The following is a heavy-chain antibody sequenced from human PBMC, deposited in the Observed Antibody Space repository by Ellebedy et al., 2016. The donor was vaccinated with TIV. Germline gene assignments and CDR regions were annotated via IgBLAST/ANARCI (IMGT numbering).Heavy chain of an antibody. CDR2: INQDGRDK. V-gene: IGHV3-7*01. D-gene: IGHD4-17*01. J-gene: IGHJ3*02. Sequence: GESLKISCAASGFSFRSYWMTWVRQAPGKGLEWVANINQDGRDKYYVDSLRGRFTISRDNAKNSLYLQMNSLRVEDTAVYYCATDGSYGDYRSPTHAFVMWGQGTMVSVSS. CDR3: ATDGSYGDYRSPTHAFVM. CDR1: GFSFRSYW.